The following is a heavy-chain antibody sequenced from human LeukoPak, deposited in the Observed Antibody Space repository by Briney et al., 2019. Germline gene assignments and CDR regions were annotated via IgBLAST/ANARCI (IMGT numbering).Heavy chain of an antibody. CDR2: TYYRSKWYN. Sequence: ASQTLSLTCAISGDSVSSNSAAWNWIRQSPSRGLEWLGRTYYRSKWYNDYAVSVKSRITINPDTSKNQFSLQLNSVTPEDTAVYYCARGLGSSGWFSFDYWGQRTLVTVSS. CDR3: ARGLGSSGWFSFDY. D-gene: IGHD6-19*01. CDR1: GDSVSSNSAA. J-gene: IGHJ4*02. V-gene: IGHV6-1*01.